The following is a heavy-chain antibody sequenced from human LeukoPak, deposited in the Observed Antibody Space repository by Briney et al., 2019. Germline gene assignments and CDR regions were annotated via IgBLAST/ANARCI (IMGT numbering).Heavy chain of an antibody. CDR1: GGSFSGYY. V-gene: IGHV4-34*01. J-gene: IGHJ5*02. CDR3: ARGPPPALPLSWFDP. CDR2: INHSGST. Sequence: SETLSLTCAVYGGSFSGYYWSWIRQPPGKGLKWIGEINHSGSTNYNPSLKSRVTISVDTSKNQFSLKLSSVTAADTAVYYCARGPPPALPLSWFDPWGQGTLVTVSS.